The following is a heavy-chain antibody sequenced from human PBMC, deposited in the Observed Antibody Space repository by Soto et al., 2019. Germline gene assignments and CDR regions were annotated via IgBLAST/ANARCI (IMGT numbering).Heavy chain of an antibody. J-gene: IGHJ4*02. D-gene: IGHD3-22*01. V-gene: IGHV4-61*01. Sequence: PSETLSLTCTVSGGSVSSGSFYWNWIRQPPGKGLEWIAYIYNNGRTNSNPSLKSRVTISVDTSKNQFSLKLSSVTAADTAVYYCARAPYDRSGYPWFDYWGQGPPVTVS. CDR1: GGSVSSGSFY. CDR3: ARAPYDRSGYPWFDY. CDR2: IYNNGRT.